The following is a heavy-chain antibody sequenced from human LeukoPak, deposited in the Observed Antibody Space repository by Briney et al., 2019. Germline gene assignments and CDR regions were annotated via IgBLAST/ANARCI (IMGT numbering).Heavy chain of an antibody. V-gene: IGHV1-2*02. J-gene: IGHJ4*02. CDR3: ARGYGDYAYFDH. D-gene: IGHD4-17*01. Sequence: ASVKVSCKASGYTFTGYYMHWVRQAPGQGLEWMGWFNPNSGGTYYAQKFQGRVTMTRDTSISTAYMELSRLRSDDTAVYYCARGYGDYAYFDHWGQGTLVTISS. CDR1: GYTFTGYY. CDR2: FNPNSGGT.